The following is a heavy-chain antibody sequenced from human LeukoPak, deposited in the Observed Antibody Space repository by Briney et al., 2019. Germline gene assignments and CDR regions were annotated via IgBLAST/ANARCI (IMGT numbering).Heavy chain of an antibody. D-gene: IGHD2-2*01. J-gene: IGHJ4*02. CDR2: INPSGGST. CDR3: ARVGEYQLLEYYFDY. V-gene: IGHV1-46*01. Sequence: ASVKFSCKASGYTFTSYYMHWVRQAPGQGLEWMGIINPSGGSTSYAQKFQGRVTMTRDTSTSTVYMELSSLRSEDTAVYYCARVGEYQLLEYYFDYWGQGTLVTVSS. CDR1: GYTFTSYY.